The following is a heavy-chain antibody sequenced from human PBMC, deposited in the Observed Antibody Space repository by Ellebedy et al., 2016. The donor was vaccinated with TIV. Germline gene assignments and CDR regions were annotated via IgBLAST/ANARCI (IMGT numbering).Heavy chain of an antibody. CDR1: GYTFTTYA. CDR2: INVGNGNT. V-gene: IGHV1-3*01. J-gene: IGHJ6*02. Sequence: AASVKVSCKASGYTFTTYAMHWVRQAPGQRLEWMGRINVGNGNTKYSQKFQGRVTITRDTSASTAYMELSSLRSEDTAVYYCARDRDSSSWYFGGYYYYGMDVWGQGTTVTVSS. CDR3: ARDRDSSSWYFGGYYYYGMDV. D-gene: IGHD6-13*01.